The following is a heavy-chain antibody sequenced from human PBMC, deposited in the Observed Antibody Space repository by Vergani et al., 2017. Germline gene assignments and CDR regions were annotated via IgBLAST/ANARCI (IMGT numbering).Heavy chain of an antibody. V-gene: IGHV5-51*01. CDR3: ARHTTYTDA. Sequence: EVALVQSGPEMRTPGESLKISCKGSEYSFGNYWIGGVRQMPGKGVEWMGIIYPADSDTRYSPSFQGQVTISADKSISTAFLQWDSLKASDTALYYCARHTTYTDAWGQGTLVTVAS. CDR2: IYPADSDT. D-gene: IGHD1-1*01. J-gene: IGHJ5*02. CDR1: EYSFGNYW.